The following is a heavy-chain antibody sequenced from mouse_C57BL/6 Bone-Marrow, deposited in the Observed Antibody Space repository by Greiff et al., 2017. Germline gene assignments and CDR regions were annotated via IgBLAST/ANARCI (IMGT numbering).Heavy chain of an antibody. CDR3: ARDPAYDYDVGYYFDY. V-gene: IGHV3-6*01. CDR2: ISYDGSN. D-gene: IGHD2-4*01. CDR1: GYSITSGYY. Sequence: EVKLVESGPGLVKPSQSLSLTCSVTGYSITSGYYWNWIRQFPGNKLEWMGYISYDGSNNYNPSLKNRISITRDTSKNQFFLKLNSVTTEDTATYYCARDPAYDYDVGYYFDYWGQGTTLTVSS. J-gene: IGHJ2*01.